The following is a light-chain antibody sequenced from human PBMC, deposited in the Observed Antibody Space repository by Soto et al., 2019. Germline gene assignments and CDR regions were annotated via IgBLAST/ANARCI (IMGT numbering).Light chain of an antibody. J-gene: IGKJ2*01. V-gene: IGKV1-5*01. CDR3: QLYKSYLYT. CDR1: QSISSW. CDR2: DAS. Sequence: DIQMTQSPSTLSASVGDRVTITCRASQSISSWLAWYQQKPGKAPKLLIYDASSLKSGVPSRLSGSGSGTEFTPTINSLQPDDFATYCCQLYKSYLYTFGLGTKLEIK.